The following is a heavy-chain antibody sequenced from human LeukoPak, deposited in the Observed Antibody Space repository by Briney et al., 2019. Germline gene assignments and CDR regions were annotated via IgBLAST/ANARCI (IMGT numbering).Heavy chain of an antibody. CDR2: IRYDGSNK. V-gene: IGHV3-30*02. D-gene: IGHD3-3*01. J-gene: IGHJ4*02. CDR1: GFTFSSYG. CDR3: AKGEKDFWSGYSVPDFDY. Sequence: GGSLRLSCAASGFTFSSYGMHWVRQAPGKGLEWVAFIRYDGSNKYYADSVKGRFTISRDNSKNSLYLQMNSLRAEDTAVYYCAKGEKDFWSGYSVPDFDYWGQGTLVTVSS.